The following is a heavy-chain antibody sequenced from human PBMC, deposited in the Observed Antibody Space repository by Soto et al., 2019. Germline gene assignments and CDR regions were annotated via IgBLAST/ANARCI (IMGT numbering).Heavy chain of an antibody. CDR2: ISVYNGDT. V-gene: IGHV1-18*01. D-gene: IGHD1-26*01. CDR1: GYSFTTYG. CDR3: ARDRRDSVADRRSFDV. Sequence: QVQLVQSGAEVMKPGASVRVSCKASGYSFTTYGISWVRQAPGQGLEYMGWISVYNGDTNYAQKLQGRVTMTTDTXTXLAYMELRSLRSDDTAIYYCARDRRDSVADRRSFDVWGQGTMVTVSS. J-gene: IGHJ3*01.